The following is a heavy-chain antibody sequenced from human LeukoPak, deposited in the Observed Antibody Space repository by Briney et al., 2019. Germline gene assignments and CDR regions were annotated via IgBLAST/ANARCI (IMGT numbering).Heavy chain of an antibody. CDR1: GYTFTDYY. J-gene: IGHJ5*02. CDR3: ARSEVGVNWFDP. D-gene: IGHD2-8*01. V-gene: IGHV1-46*01. Sequence: GASVKVSRKASGYTFTDYYMNWVRQAPGQGLEWMGIINPSGGITNYAQKFQGRVNMTRDTSTSTVYLELSSLRSEDTAVYYCARSEVGVNWFDPWGQGTLVTVSS. CDR2: INPSGGIT.